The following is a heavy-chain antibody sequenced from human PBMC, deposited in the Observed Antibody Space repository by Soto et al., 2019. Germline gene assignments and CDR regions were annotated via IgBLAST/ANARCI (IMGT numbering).Heavy chain of an antibody. J-gene: IGHJ4*02. CDR3: ARELGYCSGGSCGSSDY. CDR1: GGSFSGYY. Sequence: QVQLQQWGAGLLKPSETLSLTCAVYGGSFSGYYWSWIRQPPGKGLEWIGEINHSGSTNYNPSLKSRVTISVDTSKNQFSLKLSSVTAADTAVYYCARELGYCSGGSCGSSDYWGQGTLVTVSS. CDR2: INHSGST. V-gene: IGHV4-34*01. D-gene: IGHD2-15*01.